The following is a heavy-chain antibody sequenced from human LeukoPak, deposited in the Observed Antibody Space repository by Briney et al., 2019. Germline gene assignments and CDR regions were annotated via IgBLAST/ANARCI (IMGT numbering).Heavy chain of an antibody. CDR3: ARVGGDPSGSYRLMDY. CDR2: IYYSGTT. Sequence: SETLSLTCTVSGGSISRSSYYWGWIRQPPGKGLEWIGNIYYSGTTYYNPSLKSRVTISVDTSKNQFSLKLSSVTAADTAVYYCARVGGDPSGSYRLMDYWGQGTLVTVSS. V-gene: IGHV4-39*07. D-gene: IGHD1-26*01. J-gene: IGHJ4*02. CDR1: GGSISRSSYY.